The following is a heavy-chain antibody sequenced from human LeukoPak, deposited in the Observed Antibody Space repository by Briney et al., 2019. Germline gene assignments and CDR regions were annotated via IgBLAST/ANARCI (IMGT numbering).Heavy chain of an antibody. V-gene: IGHV4-59*12. Sequence: KPSETLSLTCTVSGGSISSYYWSWIRQPPGKGLEWIGYIYYSGSTNYNPSLKSRVTISVDTSKNQFSLKLTSVTAADTAVYYCTRDRKGGYFDYWGQGTLVTVSS. CDR3: TRDRKGGYFDY. D-gene: IGHD3-16*01. J-gene: IGHJ4*02. CDR1: GGSISSYY. CDR2: IYYSGST.